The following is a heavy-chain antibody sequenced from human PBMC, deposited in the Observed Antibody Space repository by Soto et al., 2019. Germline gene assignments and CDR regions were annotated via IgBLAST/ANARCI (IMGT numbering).Heavy chain of an antibody. CDR2: ISYDGSNK. CDR3: EKLSSSWFDY. CDR1: GFTFSSYG. V-gene: IGHV3-30*18. J-gene: IGHJ4*02. D-gene: IGHD6-13*01. Sequence: QVQLVESGGGVVQPGRSLRLSCAASGFTFSSYGMHWVRQAPGKGLEWVAVISYDGSNKYYADSVKGRFTISRDNSKNTLYLQMNSLRAEDTAVYYCEKLSSSWFDYWGQGNMVTVSS.